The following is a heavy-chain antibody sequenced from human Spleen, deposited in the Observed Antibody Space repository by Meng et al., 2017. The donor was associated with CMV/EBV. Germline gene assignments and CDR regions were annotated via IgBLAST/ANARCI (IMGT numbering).Heavy chain of an antibody. CDR3: ARNSYGEHFDY. CDR1: GGSFSGYY. Sequence: SETLSLTCAVYGGSFSGYYWSWIRQPPGKGLEWIGEINHSGSTNYNPSLKSRVTISVDTSKNQFSLKLSSVTAADTAVYYCARNSYGEHFDYWGQGTLVTVSS. V-gene: IGHV4-34*01. CDR2: INHSGST. D-gene: IGHD5-18*01. J-gene: IGHJ4*02.